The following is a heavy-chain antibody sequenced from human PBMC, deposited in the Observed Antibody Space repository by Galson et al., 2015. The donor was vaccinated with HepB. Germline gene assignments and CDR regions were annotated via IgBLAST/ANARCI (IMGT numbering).Heavy chain of an antibody. CDR2: IKSKTDGGTT. D-gene: IGHD3-22*01. J-gene: IGHJ6*02. CDR3: TTGVYDSSGYYYYYYGMDV. V-gene: IGHV3-15*01. CDR1: GFTFSNAW. Sequence: SLRLSCAASGFTFSNAWMSWVRQAPGRGLEWVGRIKSKTDGGTTDYAAPVKGRFTISRDDSKNTLYLQMNSLKTEDTAVYYCTTGVYDSSGYYYYYYGMDVWGQGTTVTVSS.